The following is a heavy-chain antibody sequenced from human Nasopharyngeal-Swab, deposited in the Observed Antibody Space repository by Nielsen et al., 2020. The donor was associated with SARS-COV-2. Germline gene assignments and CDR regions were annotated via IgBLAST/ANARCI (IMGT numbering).Heavy chain of an antibody. J-gene: IGHJ4*02. CDR2: IKQDGSEK. Sequence: GESLKISCAASGITFSRYWMSWVRQAPGKGLEWVANIKQDGSEKYYVDSVKGRFTTSRDNSKNTLYLQMNSLRAEDTAVYYCARSPYSINWYYFDYWGQGTLVTVSS. V-gene: IGHV3-7*01. CDR1: GITFSRYW. CDR3: ARSPYSINWYYFDY. D-gene: IGHD6-13*01.